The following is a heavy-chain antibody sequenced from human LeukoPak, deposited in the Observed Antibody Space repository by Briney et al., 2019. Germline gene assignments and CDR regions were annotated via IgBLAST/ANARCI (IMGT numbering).Heavy chain of an antibody. D-gene: IGHD5-24*01. J-gene: IGHJ4*02. V-gene: IGHV3-21*01. CDR1: GFTFSSYS. CDR2: ISSSRSYT. Sequence: GGSLRLSCAASGFTFSSYSLNWVRQAPGKGLEWVSSISSSRSYTYYADSVKGRFTISRDNAKNSLYLQMNSLRAEDTAVYYCAREPSDGYSPWPVDYWGQGTLVTVSS. CDR3: AREPSDGYSPWPVDY.